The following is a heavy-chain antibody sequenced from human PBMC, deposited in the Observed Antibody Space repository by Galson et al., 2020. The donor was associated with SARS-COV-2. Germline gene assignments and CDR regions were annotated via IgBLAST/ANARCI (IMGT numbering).Heavy chain of an antibody. CDR1: GYTLTELS. CDR2: FDPEDGET. J-gene: IGHJ5*02. Sequence: ASVKVSCKVSGYTLTELSMHWVRQAPGKGLAWMGGFDPEDGETIYAQKFQGRVTMTEDTSTDTAYMELSSLRSEDTAVYYCATGPAVAGTNWFDPWGQGTLVTVSS. V-gene: IGHV1-24*01. CDR3: ATGPAVAGTNWFDP. D-gene: IGHD6-19*01.